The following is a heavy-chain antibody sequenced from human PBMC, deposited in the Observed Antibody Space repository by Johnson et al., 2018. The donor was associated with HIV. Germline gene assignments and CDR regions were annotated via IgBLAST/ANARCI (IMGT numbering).Heavy chain of an antibody. V-gene: IGHV3-66*01. CDR3: ARVEYWNNDSDAFDI. CDR2: ISSGGTT. J-gene: IGHJ3*02. D-gene: IGHD1/OR15-1a*01. Sequence: VQLVESGGGLVPPGGSLRLSCPASEFTISGYYMSWVRQAPGKGLEWVSVISSGGTTYYADSVKGRFTVSRDNSGNTLYLQMNSLRAEDTAVYFCARVEYWNNDSDAFDIWGQGTMFTVFS. CDR1: EFTISGYY.